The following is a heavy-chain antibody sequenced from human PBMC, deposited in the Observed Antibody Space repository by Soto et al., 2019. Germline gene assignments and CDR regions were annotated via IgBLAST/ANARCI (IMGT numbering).Heavy chain of an antibody. CDR3: AKQAGYTSDPFDY. Sequence: EVLLLESGGGLVQPGGSLRLSCAGSGFTFNSHAMSWVRQAPGKGLEWVAGISGGGAATYYADSVKGRFTISRDNSKDTLSLHMNRLRAADTAVYYCAKQAGYTSDPFDYWGQGTRVTVSS. D-gene: IGHD6-19*01. CDR1: GFTFNSHA. CDR2: ISGGGAAT. V-gene: IGHV3-23*01. J-gene: IGHJ4*02.